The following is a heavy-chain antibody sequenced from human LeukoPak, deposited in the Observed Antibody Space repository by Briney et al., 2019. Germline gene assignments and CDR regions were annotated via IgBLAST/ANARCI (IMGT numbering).Heavy chain of an antibody. CDR2: ISGSGGST. J-gene: IGHJ4*02. CDR3: AKDHRRFGESVSAANSYYFDY. V-gene: IGHV3-23*01. CDR1: GFTFSSYS. D-gene: IGHD3-10*01. Sequence: PGGSLRLSCAASGFTFSSYSMNWVRQAPGKGLEWVSAISGSGGSTYYADSVKGRFTISRDNSKNTLYLQMNSLRAEDTAVYYCAKDHRRFGESVSAANSYYFDYWGQGTLVTVSS.